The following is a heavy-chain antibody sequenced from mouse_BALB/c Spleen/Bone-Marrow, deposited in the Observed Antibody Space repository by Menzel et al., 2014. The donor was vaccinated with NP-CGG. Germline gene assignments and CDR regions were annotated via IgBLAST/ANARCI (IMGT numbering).Heavy chain of an antibody. CDR3: AGSGSSSGYFDY. J-gene: IGHJ2*01. Sequence: EVNVVESGGGLVQPGGSRKLSCAASGLTFSSFGMHWVRQAPEKGLEWVAYISSGSSTVYYADKVMGRFTISRDNPKNTLFLQMTSLRSEDTAMYYCAGSGSSSGYFDYWGQGTTLTVSS. CDR1: GLTFSSFG. V-gene: IGHV5-17*02. CDR2: ISSGSSTV. D-gene: IGHD1-1*01.